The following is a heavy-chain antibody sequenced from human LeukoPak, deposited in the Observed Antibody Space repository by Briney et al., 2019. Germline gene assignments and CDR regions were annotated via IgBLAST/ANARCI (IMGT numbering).Heavy chain of an antibody. CDR1: GFTFSSYA. Sequence: GGSLKLSCAASGFTFSSYAMTWVRQTPGKGLEWVSAISGSGGYTYYADSMKGRFTISRDNSKNTLYLQMNSLTADDPAVYYCAKDPTAPGTAEYFQHWGQGTLVTVSS. V-gene: IGHV3-23*01. D-gene: IGHD5-18*01. CDR3: AKDPTAPGTAEYFQH. CDR2: ISGSGGYT. J-gene: IGHJ1*01.